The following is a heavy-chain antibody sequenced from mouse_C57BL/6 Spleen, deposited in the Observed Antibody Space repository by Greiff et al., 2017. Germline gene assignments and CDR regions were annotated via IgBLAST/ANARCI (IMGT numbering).Heavy chain of an antibody. CDR2: ISYDGSN. D-gene: IGHD1-1*01. Sequence: VQLQQSGPGLVKPSQSLSLTCSVTGYSITSGYYWNWIRQFPGNKLEWMGYISYDGSNNYNPSLKNRISITRDTSKNQFFLKLNSVTTEDTATYYCARGGDGSSFPFDYWGQGTTLTVSS. CDR3: ARGGDGSSFPFDY. V-gene: IGHV3-6*01. J-gene: IGHJ2*01. CDR1: GYSITSGYY.